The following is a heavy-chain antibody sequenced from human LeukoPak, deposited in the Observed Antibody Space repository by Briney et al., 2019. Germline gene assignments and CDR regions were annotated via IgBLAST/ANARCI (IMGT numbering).Heavy chain of an antibody. CDR2: ISSSSSYI. Sequence: GGSLRLSCAASEFTFSSYSMNWVRQAPGKGLEWVSSISSSSSYIYYADSVKGRFTISRDNAKNSLYLQMDSLRAEDTAVYYCAREGITGTTSHWGQGTLVTVSP. CDR3: AREGITGTTSH. J-gene: IGHJ4*02. D-gene: IGHD1-7*01. V-gene: IGHV3-21*01. CDR1: EFTFSSYS.